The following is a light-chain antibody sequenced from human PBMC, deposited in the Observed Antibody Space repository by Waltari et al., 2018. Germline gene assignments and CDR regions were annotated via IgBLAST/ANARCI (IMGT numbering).Light chain of an antibody. Sequence: QPALTQPPSASGSPGQSVTISCTRPSSDVGGDNYVSWYQQHPGKAPKLIIFEINKRPPGVPDRFSGSKSGNTASLTVSGLQAEDEADYYCSAYAGNNIVIFGGGTKLTVL. V-gene: IGLV2-8*01. CDR3: SAYAGNNIVI. J-gene: IGLJ2*01. CDR1: SSDVGGDNY. CDR2: EIN.